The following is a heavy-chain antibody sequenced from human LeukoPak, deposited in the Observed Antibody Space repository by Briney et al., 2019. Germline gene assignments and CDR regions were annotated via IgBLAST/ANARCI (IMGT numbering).Heavy chain of an antibody. CDR1: GGTFSSYA. CDR2: IIPILGIA. D-gene: IGHD6-13*01. V-gene: IGHV1-69*04. CDR3: ARSHRSIAAAGTVWFDP. Sequence: GASVKVSCKASGGTFSSYAISWVRQAPGQGLEWMGRIIPILGIANYAQKFQGRVTITADKSTSTAYMELSSLRSEDTAVYHCARSHRSIAAAGTVWFDPWGQGTLVTVSS. J-gene: IGHJ5*02.